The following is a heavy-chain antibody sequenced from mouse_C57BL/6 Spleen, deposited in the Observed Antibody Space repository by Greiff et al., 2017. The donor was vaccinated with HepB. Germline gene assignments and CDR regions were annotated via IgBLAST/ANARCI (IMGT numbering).Heavy chain of an antibody. D-gene: IGHD1-1*01. CDR2: ISDGGSYT. CDR1: GFTFSSYA. CDR3: ARDYYGSSRFDY. Sequence: EVQLVESGGGLVKPGGSLKLSCAASGFTFSSYAMSWVRQTPEKRLEWVATISDGGSYTYYPDNVKGRFTISRDNAKNNLYLQMSHLKSEDTAIYYCARDYYGSSRFDYWGQGTTLTVSS. V-gene: IGHV5-4*01. J-gene: IGHJ2*01.